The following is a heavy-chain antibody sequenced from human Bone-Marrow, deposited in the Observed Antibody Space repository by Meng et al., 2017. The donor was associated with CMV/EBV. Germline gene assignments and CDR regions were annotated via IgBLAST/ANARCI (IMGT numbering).Heavy chain of an antibody. CDR1: GFTFSSYS. Sequence: ESLKISCAASGFTFSSYSMNWVRQAPGKGLEWVSSISSSSSYIYYADSVKGRFTISRDNAKNSLYLQMNSLRAEDTAVYYCARGSIVVVIGAFDSWGQGTMVTVSS. J-gene: IGHJ3*02. D-gene: IGHD3-22*01. CDR2: ISSSSSYI. CDR3: ARGSIVVVIGAFDS. V-gene: IGHV3-21*01.